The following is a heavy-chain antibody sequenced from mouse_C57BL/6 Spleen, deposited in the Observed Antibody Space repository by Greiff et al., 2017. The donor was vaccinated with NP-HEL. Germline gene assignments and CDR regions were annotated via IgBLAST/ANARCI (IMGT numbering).Heavy chain of an antibody. CDR3: ARGTGKGAWLAY. V-gene: IGHV5-17*01. D-gene: IGHD4-1*01. CDR1: GFTFSDYG. J-gene: IGHJ3*01. CDR2: ISSGSSTN. Sequence: EVKLQESGGGLVKPGGSLKLSCAASGFTFSDYGMHWVRQAPEKGLEWVAYISSGSSTNDYADTVKGRFTISRDNAKNTLFLQMTSLRSEDTAMYYCARGTGKGAWLAYWGQGTLVTVSA.